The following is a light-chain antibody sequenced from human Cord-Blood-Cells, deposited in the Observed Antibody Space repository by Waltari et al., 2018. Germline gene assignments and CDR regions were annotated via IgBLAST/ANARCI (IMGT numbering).Light chain of an antibody. V-gene: IGLV1-40*01. CDR3: QSYDSSLSGWV. Sequence: QSVLTQPPSVSGAPGQRVTISCTGRSSNIGAGYDVHWYQQLPGPAPKLLIYGNSNRPSGVPDRFSGSKSGTSASLAITGLQAEDEADYYCQSYDSSLSGWVFGGGTKLTVL. CDR2: GNS. J-gene: IGLJ3*02. CDR1: SSNIGAGYD.